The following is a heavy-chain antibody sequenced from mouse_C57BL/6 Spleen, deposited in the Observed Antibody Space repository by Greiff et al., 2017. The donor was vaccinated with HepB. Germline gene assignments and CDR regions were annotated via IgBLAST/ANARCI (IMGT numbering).Heavy chain of an antibody. Sequence: EVQLQQSGPELVKPGASVKISCKASGYTFTDYYMNWVKQSHGKSLEWIGDINPNNGGTSYNQKFKGKATLTVDKSSSTAYMELRSLTSEDSAVYYCASFNLDYGNYGAMDYWGQGTSVTVSS. CDR1: GYTFTDYY. CDR3: ASFNLDYGNYGAMDY. J-gene: IGHJ4*01. CDR2: INPNNGGT. V-gene: IGHV1-26*01. D-gene: IGHD2-1*01.